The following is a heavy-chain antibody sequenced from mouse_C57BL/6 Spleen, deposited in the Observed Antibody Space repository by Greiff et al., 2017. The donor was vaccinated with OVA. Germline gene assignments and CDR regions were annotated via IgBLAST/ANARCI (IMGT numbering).Heavy chain of an antibody. J-gene: IGHJ1*03. Sequence: DVKLVESEGGLVQPGSSMKLSCTASGFTFSDYYMAWVRQVPEKGLEWVANINYDGSSTYYLDSLKSRFIISRDNAKNILYLQMSSLKSEDTATYYCARDGDYYGTYFDVWGTGTTVTVSS. D-gene: IGHD1-1*01. CDR2: INYDGSST. CDR1: GFTFSDYY. V-gene: IGHV5-16*01. CDR3: ARDGDYYGTYFDV.